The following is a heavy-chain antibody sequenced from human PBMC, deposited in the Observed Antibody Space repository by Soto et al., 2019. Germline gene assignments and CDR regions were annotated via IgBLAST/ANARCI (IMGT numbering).Heavy chain of an antibody. CDR2: IYSGGDT. J-gene: IGHJ4*02. V-gene: IGHV3-53*01. D-gene: IGHD2-21*02. CDR3: ARGHIVVVTAFIY. Sequence: GGSLRLSCAASGFIVSSYYMSWVRQAPGKGLEWVSLIYSGGDTYYADSVKGRFTISRDNAKNSLYLQMNSLRAEDTAVYYCARGHIVVVTAFIYWGQGTLVTVSS. CDR1: GFIVSSYY.